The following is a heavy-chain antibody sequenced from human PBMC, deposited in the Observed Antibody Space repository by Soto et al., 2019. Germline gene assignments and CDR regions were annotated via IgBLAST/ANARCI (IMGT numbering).Heavy chain of an antibody. CDR3: ARDLGGSGSATDAFDI. J-gene: IGHJ3*02. Sequence: GASVKVCCKASGFTFPSSAVQWVRQARGQRLEWIGWIVVGSGSTYYADSVKGRFTISRDNSKNTLYLQMNSLRAEDTAVYYCARDLGGSGSATDAFDIWGQGTMVTVSS. D-gene: IGHD3-10*01. CDR2: IVVGSGST. CDR1: GFTFPSSA. V-gene: IGHV1-58*01.